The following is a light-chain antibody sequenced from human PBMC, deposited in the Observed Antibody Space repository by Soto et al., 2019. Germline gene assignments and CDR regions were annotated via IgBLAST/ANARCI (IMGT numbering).Light chain of an antibody. J-gene: IGKJ1*01. Sequence: EMVMTQSPATLSVSPGEGATLSYRASQSVRTGLAWYQQKPGQAPRLLIYGASIRATGIPARFSGSGSGTEFTLTITSLQSEDFAVYYCQQYDYLWTFGQGTKVEIK. CDR1: QSVRTG. CDR2: GAS. V-gene: IGKV3-15*01. CDR3: QQYDYLWT.